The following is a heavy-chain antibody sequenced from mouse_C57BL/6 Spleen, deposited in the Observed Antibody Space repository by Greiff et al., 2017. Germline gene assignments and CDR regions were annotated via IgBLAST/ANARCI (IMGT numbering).Heavy chain of an antibody. V-gene: IGHV1-82*01. CDR1: GYAFSSSW. CDR3: ASSGDGYYPFAD. Sequence: QVQLQQSGPELVKPGASVKISCKASGYAFSSSWMNWVKQRPGKGLEWIGRIYPGDGDTNSNGKFKGKATLTADKSSSTAYMQLSSLTSEDSAVYFCASSGDGYYPFADWGQGTLVTVSA. D-gene: IGHD2-3*01. J-gene: IGHJ3*01. CDR2: IYPGDGDT.